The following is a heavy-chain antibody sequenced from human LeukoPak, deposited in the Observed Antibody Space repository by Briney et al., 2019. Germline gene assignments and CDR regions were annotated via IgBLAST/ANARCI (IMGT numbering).Heavy chain of an antibody. CDR1: GGSFSGYY. J-gene: IGHJ4*02. CDR3: ARLTIAGRSDY. Sequence: SETLSLTCAVYGGSFSGYYWCWIRQPPGRGVEWSGEINHSGSTNYNPSLKSRVTISVDTPTNQFPLKLSPLTAADTAVYYCARLTIAGRSDYWGQGTLVTVSS. CDR2: INHSGST. D-gene: IGHD6-13*01. V-gene: IGHV4-34*01.